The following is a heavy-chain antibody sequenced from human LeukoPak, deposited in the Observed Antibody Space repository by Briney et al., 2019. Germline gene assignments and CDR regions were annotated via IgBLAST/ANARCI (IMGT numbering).Heavy chain of an antibody. V-gene: IGHV3-23*01. CDR3: AKAPQGYNTYALPAN. Sequence: GGSLRLSCAASGFTFSSYAMSWVRQAPGKGLEWVSAISGSGGSTYYTDSVKGRFTISRDNSKNTLYLQMNSLRVEDTAIYYCAKAPQGYNTYALPANWGQGTLVTVSS. J-gene: IGHJ4*02. CDR1: GFTFSSYA. CDR2: ISGSGGST. D-gene: IGHD5-12*01.